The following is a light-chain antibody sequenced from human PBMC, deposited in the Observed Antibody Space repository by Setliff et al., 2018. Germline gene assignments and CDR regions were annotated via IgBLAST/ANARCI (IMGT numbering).Light chain of an antibody. CDR2: DVT. J-gene: IGLJ1*01. Sequence: LTQPAAVSRSPGQSITISCTGTSSDVGGYDYVSWYQQHPGKAPKLIIYDVTKRPSGVSSRFSGSKSGNTASLTISGLQAEDEADYFCSSYKNTNKNVFGTGTKGTVL. CDR3: SSYKNTNKNV. V-gene: IGLV2-14*01. CDR1: SSDVGGYDY.